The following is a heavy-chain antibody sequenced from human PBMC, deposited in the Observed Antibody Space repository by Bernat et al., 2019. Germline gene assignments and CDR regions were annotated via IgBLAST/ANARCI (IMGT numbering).Heavy chain of an antibody. Sequence: QVQLVESGGGLVKPGGSLRLSCAASGFTFSDYYMSWIRQAPGKGLDWVSYISSSSSYTNYADSVKGRFTISRDNSKNTLYLQMNSLRAEDTAVYYCAKDRLGYCSGGSCSYDYWGQGTLVTVSS. CDR2: ISSSSSYT. CDR1: GFTFSDYY. J-gene: IGHJ4*02. CDR3: AKDRLGYCSGGSCSYDY. V-gene: IGHV3-11*05. D-gene: IGHD2-15*01.